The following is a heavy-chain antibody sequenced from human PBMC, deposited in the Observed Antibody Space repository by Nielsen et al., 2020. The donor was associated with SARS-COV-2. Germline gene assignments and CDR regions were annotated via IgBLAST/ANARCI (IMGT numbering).Heavy chain of an antibody. Sequence: APVKVSCKASGYTFTNSYLHWVRQAPAQGLEWMGIINPSDGSPRYAQKFQGRVTMTRDTSTSTVYMEVSSLRSEDTALFYCARGTDTRVVGSTFGYFDFWGQGTLVTVSS. V-gene: IGHV1-46*01. J-gene: IGHJ4*02. CDR1: GYTFTNSY. CDR2: INPSDGSP. CDR3: ARGTDTRVVGSTFGYFDF. D-gene: IGHD1-26*01.